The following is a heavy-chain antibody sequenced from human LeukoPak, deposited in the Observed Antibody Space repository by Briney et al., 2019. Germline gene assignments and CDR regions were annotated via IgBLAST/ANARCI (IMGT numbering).Heavy chain of an antibody. CDR3: ASNTYSDRYYYYYGMDV. D-gene: IGHD1-26*01. V-gene: IGHV1-18*01. J-gene: IGHJ6*02. CDR1: GYTFTSYG. CDR2: ISAYNGNT. Sequence: ASVKVSFKASGYTFTSYGISWVRQAPGQGVEGMGWISAYNGNTNYAQKLQGRVTMTTDTSTSTAYMELRSLRSDDTAVYYCASNTYSDRYYYYYGMDVWGQGTTVTVSS.